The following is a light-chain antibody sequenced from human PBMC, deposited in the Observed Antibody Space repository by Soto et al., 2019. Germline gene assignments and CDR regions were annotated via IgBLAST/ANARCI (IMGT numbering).Light chain of an antibody. Sequence: SYELTQPSSVSVSPGQTARITCSGDVLAKKYARWFQQKPGQAPVLVIYKDSERPSGIPERFSGSSSGTTVTLTISGAQVEDEADYYCYSADDNKLVFGGGTKLTVL. V-gene: IGLV3-27*01. J-gene: IGLJ2*01. CDR1: VLAKKY. CDR3: YSADDNKLV. CDR2: KDS.